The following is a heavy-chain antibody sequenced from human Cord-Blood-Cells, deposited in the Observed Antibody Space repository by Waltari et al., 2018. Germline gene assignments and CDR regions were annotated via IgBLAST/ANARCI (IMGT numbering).Heavy chain of an antibody. J-gene: IGHJ3*02. CDR3: ALGYSGYDDAFDI. D-gene: IGHD5-12*01. CDR2: MNPNSGNT. CDR1: GYPLTSYS. Sequence: QVQLVQSGAEVKKPGASVKVSCTASGYPLTSYSIHWVPQATGQGLEWMGWMNPNSGNTGYAQKFQGRVTITRNTSISTAYMELSSLRSEDTAVYYCALGYSGYDDAFDIWGQGTMVTVSS. V-gene: IGHV1-8*03.